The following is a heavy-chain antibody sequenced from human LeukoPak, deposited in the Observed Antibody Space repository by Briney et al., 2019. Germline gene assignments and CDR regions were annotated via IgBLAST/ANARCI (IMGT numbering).Heavy chain of an antibody. J-gene: IGHJ5*02. CDR2: IYYSGST. CDR3: ARSAKGYCSGGSCYPDWFDP. Sequence: SETLSLTCTVSGGSVSSSSYYWGCLRQPPGTGLEWIGSIYYSGSTYYNPSLKRRVTISVDTSKAQFSLKLSSVTAAAAAVYYCARSAKGYCSGGSCYPDWFDPWGQGTLVTVSS. D-gene: IGHD2-15*01. CDR1: GGSVSSSSYY. V-gene: IGHV4-39*07.